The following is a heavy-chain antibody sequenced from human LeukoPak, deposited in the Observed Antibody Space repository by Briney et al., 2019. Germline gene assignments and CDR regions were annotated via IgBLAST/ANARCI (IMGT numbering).Heavy chain of an antibody. CDR1: GGSISSSNW. J-gene: IGHJ4*02. CDR2: ISHDGTT. CDR3: ARVTTIAAAGNSFDN. D-gene: IGHD6-13*01. V-gene: IGHV4-4*02. Sequence: SGTLSLTCAVSGGSISSSNWWSWVRQPPGKGLEWIGEISHDGTTGYNPSLKSRVTISVDTSKNQFSLKLSSVTAADTAVYYCARVTTIAAAGNSFDNWGQGTQVTVSS.